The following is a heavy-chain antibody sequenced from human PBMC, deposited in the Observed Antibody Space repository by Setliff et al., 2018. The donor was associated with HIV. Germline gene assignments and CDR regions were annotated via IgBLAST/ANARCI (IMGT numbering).Heavy chain of an antibody. CDR1: GESFSDDY. Sequence: SETLSLTCAVYGESFSDDYWSWIRQPPGWGLEWIGEINHSGTTNYNPTLMGRLKISVETYKSKSSLDLNSVTAADTDIYYCARRARNLLQPFDHWGQGFLVTVAS. D-gene: IGHD1-1*01. V-gene: IGHV4-34*01. CDR3: ARRARNLLQPFDH. CDR2: INHSGTT. J-gene: IGHJ4*02.